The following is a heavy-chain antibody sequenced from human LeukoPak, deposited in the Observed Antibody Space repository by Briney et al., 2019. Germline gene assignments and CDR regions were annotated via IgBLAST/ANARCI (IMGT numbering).Heavy chain of an antibody. D-gene: IGHD3-10*01. J-gene: IGHJ4*02. CDR3: ASPIRGY. V-gene: IGHV4-34*01. Sequence: SETLSLTCAVYGGSFSGYYWSWIRQPPGKGLEYIGEINHSGSTNYNPSLKSRVTISVDTSKNQLSLKLSSVTAADTAVYYCASPIRGYWGQGTLVTVSS. CDR2: INHSGST. CDR1: GGSFSGYY.